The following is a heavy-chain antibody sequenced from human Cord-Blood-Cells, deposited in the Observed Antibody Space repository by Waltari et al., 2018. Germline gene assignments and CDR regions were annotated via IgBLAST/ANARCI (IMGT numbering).Heavy chain of an antibody. CDR3: ARERPLIGYDSSGYYYIHDY. CDR2: INHSGST. Sequence: QVQLQQWGAGLLKPSETLSLTCAVSGGSFSGYYWCWIRQPPGTGREWIGEINHSGSTNYNPSLKSRVTISVDTSKNQFSLKLSSVTAADTAVYYCARERPLIGYDSSGYYYIHDYWGQGTLVTVSS. J-gene: IGHJ4*02. D-gene: IGHD3-22*01. CDR1: GGSFSGYY. V-gene: IGHV4-34*01.